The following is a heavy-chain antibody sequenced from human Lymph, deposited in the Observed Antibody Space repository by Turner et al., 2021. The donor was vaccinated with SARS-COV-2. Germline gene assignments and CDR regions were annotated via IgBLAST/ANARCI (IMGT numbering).Heavy chain of an antibody. V-gene: IGHV4-34*01. J-gene: IGHJ6*02. CDR2: INHSGGT. CDR3: ARGRLRFLEWSHYYYTMDV. CDR1: GGSFSGYY. Sequence: QVQLQQWGAGLLKPSETLSLTCAVYGGSFSGYYWSWIRQPPGKGLEWIGDINHSGGTNYNPSLKSRVIISVDTSKNQFSLKLSSVTAADTAVYYCARGRLRFLEWSHYYYTMDVWGQGTTVTVCS. D-gene: IGHD3-3*01.